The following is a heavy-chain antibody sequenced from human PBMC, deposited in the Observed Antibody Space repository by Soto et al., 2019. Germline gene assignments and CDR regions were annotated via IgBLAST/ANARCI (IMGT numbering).Heavy chain of an antibody. CDR3: ARTFRDVLRYFDWYMGV. J-gene: IGHJ6*02. D-gene: IGHD3-9*01. CDR1: GDSVSSNSAA. CDR2: TYYRSKWYN. Sequence: KQSQTLSLTCAISGDSVSSNSAAWNWIRQSPSRGLEWLGRTYYRSKWYNDYAVSVKSRITINPDTSKNQFSLQLNSVTPEDTAVYYCARTFRDVLRYFDWYMGVWGQGTTVTVSS. V-gene: IGHV6-1*01.